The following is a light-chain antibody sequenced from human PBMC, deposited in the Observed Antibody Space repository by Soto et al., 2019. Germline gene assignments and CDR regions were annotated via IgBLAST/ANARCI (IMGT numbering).Light chain of an antibody. V-gene: IGKV1-39*01. Sequence: MTQSPSSLSASIGDRVTITCRANQHISNYVNWYQQRPGKAPRVLIFSASTLQSGVPSRFSGSGSGTDFTLTISSLEPEDFGTYFCQQSYSTPGALTFGGGTRVDIK. CDR2: SAS. CDR3: QQSYSTPGALT. CDR1: QHISNY. J-gene: IGKJ4*01.